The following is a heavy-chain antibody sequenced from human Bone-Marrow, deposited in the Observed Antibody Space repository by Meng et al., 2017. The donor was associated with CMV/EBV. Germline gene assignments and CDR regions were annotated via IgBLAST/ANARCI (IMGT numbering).Heavy chain of an antibody. V-gene: IGHV3-7*01. CDR1: GFTFSSYW. CDR2: IKQDGSEK. Sequence: GGSLRLSCAASGFTFSSYWMSWVRQAPGKGLEWVANIKQDGSEKYYVDSVKGRFTISRDNAKNSLYLQMNSLRAEDTAVYYCARVKLLGNYGMDVWGQGTTVTVSS. CDR3: ARVKLLGNYGMDV. J-gene: IGHJ6*02. D-gene: IGHD2-21*02.